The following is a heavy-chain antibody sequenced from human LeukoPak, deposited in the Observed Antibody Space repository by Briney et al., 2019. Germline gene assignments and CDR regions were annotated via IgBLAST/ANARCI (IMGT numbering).Heavy chain of an antibody. CDR3: AKHEYGDLKDFDY. Sequence: SETLSLTRVVYGGSFSGYYWSWIRQSPGKGLEWIGEINHSGSTNYNPSLKSRATLSVDTSKNQFSLKMTSMSAADTAVYYCAKHEYGDLKDFDYWGQGTLVTVSS. J-gene: IGHJ4*02. CDR1: GGSFSGYY. V-gene: IGHV4-34*01. D-gene: IGHD4-17*01. CDR2: INHSGST.